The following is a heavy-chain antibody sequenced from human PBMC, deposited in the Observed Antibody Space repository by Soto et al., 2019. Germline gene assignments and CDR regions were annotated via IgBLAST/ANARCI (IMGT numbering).Heavy chain of an antibody. CDR2: IYYSGST. Sequence: SETLSLTCTVSGGSISSGGYYWSWIRQHPGKGLEWIGYIYYSGSTYYNPSLKSRVTISVDTSKNQFSLKPSSVTAADTAVYYCARDLRYDYYGMDAWGQGTTVTVSS. D-gene: IGHD3-16*01. V-gene: IGHV4-31*03. J-gene: IGHJ6*02. CDR1: GGSISSGGYY. CDR3: ARDLRYDYYGMDA.